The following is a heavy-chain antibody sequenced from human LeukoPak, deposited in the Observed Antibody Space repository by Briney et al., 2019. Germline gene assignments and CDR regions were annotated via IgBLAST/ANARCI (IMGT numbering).Heavy chain of an antibody. D-gene: IGHD3-10*01. Sequence: GGSLRLSCAASGFTFSDHYMDWIRQVPGKGLEWVSAISGSGGSTYYADSEKGRFTISRDNSKNTLYLQMNSLRAEDTAVYYCATIITMVRGVRDYWGQGTLVTVSS. CDR1: GFTFSDHY. V-gene: IGHV3-23*01. CDR3: ATIITMVRGVRDY. CDR2: ISGSGGST. J-gene: IGHJ4*02.